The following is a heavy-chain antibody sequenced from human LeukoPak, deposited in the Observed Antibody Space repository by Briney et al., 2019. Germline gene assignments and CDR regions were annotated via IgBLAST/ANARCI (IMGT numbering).Heavy chain of an antibody. CDR2: IYYSGST. J-gene: IGHJ4*02. Sequence: SETLSLTCTVPGGSVSSGSYYWSWIRQPPGKGLEWIGYIYYSGSTNYNPSLKSRVTISVDTSKNQFSLKLSSATAADTAVYYCARLVVGATTEYFDYWGQGTLVTVSS. CDR3: ARLVVGATTEYFDY. V-gene: IGHV4-61*01. D-gene: IGHD1-26*01. CDR1: GGSVSSGSYY.